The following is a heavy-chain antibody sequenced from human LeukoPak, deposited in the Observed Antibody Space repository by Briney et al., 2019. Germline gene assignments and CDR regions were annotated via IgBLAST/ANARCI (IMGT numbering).Heavy chain of an antibody. V-gene: IGHV3-21*01. CDR2: ITPTSSYI. CDR1: GFTFSSFS. D-gene: IGHD3-22*01. J-gene: IGHJ4*02. Sequence: GGSLRLSCGASGFTFSSFSMNWVRQAPGKGLEWVSSITPTSSYIYYADSVRGRFTISRDNAKNSLFLQMDSPSAEDTAVYYCVRLRRSSATGGYYYYYDYWGQGILVTVSS. CDR3: VRLRRSSATGGYYYYYDY.